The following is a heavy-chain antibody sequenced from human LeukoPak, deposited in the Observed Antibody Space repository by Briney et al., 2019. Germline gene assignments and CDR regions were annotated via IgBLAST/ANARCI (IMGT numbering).Heavy chain of an antibody. Sequence: GGSLRLSCAASGFAFHNYYMSWVRQAPGKGLEWVAIIKEDGSERDYVDSVKGRFTISRDNATSSLYLQMNSLRADDTAVYYCTRDRNPDNWHEFDSWGQGALVTVSS. J-gene: IGHJ4*02. D-gene: IGHD1-14*01. V-gene: IGHV3-7*01. CDR3: TRDRNPDNWHEFDS. CDR1: GFAFHNYY. CDR2: IKEDGSER.